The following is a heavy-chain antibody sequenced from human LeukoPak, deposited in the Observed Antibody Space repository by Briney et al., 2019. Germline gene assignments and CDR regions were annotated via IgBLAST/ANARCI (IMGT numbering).Heavy chain of an antibody. CDR1: GGSFSGYY. V-gene: IGHV4-34*01. CDR2: INHSGST. J-gene: IGHJ3*02. CDR3: ASSSVAAFDI. Sequence: SETLSLTCAVYGGSFSGYYWSWIRQPPGKGLEWIGEINHSGSTNYNPSLKSRVTISVDTSKNQFSLKLSSVTAADTAVYYCASSSVAAFDIWGQGTMVTVSS.